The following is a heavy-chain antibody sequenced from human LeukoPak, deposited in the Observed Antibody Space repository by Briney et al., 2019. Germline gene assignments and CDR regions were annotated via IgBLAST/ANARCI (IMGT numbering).Heavy chain of an antibody. Sequence: SETLSVTCAVYGGSFSGYYWSWIRQPPGKGLEWIGEINHSGSTNYNPSLKSRVTISVDTSKNQFSLKLSSVTAADTAVYYCARISQRITMVRGVIWNWFDPWGQGTLVTVSS. CDR3: ARISQRITMVRGVIWNWFDP. CDR2: INHSGST. CDR1: GGSFSGYY. V-gene: IGHV4-34*01. J-gene: IGHJ5*02. D-gene: IGHD3-10*01.